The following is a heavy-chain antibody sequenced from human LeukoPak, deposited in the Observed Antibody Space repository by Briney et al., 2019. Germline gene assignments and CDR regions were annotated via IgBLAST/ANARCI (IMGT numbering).Heavy chain of an antibody. D-gene: IGHD6-19*01. V-gene: IGHV4-4*02. CDR3: ARKSSSGWYYYYYMDV. CDR1: GGSISSSNW. CDR2: IYHSGST. J-gene: IGHJ6*03. Sequence: PSETLSLTCAVSGGSISSSNWWSWVRQPPGKGLEWIGEIYHSGSTNYNPSLKSRVTISVDKSKNQFSLKPSSVTAADTAVYYCARKSSSGWYYYYYMDVWGKGTTVTVSS.